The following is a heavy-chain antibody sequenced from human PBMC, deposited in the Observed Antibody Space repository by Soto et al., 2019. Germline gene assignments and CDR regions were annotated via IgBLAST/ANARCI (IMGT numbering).Heavy chain of an antibody. Sequence: VELVQSGAEVKKPGASVRVSCKASGYTFSSFGLSWVRQAPGQGPEWMGWISPETGKTEYSHKFQGRVTMTTDTSTRTLFLDLGSLTSDDTAVYYCTRDLFVISTSTVTTDAFWGQGTLVTVSS. V-gene: IGHV1-18*04. CDR2: ISPETGKT. D-gene: IGHD4-17*01. J-gene: IGHJ4*02. CDR3: TRDLFVISTSTVTTDAF. CDR1: GYTFSSFG.